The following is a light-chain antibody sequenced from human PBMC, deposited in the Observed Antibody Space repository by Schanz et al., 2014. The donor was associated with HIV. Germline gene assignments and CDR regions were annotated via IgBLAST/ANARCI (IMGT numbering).Light chain of an antibody. V-gene: IGKV1-5*03. J-gene: IGKJ2*01. CDR2: KAS. CDR1: QSISTW. CDR3: QQYTPYSHT. Sequence: DIQMTQSPSTLSASVGDRVTITCRASQSISTWLAWYQQKPGKAPKLLMYKASRLESGVPSRFSGSGSGTEFALTISSLQPGDFATYYCQQYTPYSHTFGQGTTLEI.